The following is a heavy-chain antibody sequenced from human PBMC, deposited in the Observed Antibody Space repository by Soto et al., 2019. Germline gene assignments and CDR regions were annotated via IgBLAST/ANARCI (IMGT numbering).Heavy chain of an antibody. Sequence: PGGSLRLSCAASGFTFSSYAMSWVRQAPGKGLEWVSAISGSGGSTYYADSVKGRFTISRDNSKNTLYLQMNSLRAEDTAVYYCANHQNYFVSSTDPTAFDTWGQEKMLTISS. V-gene: IGHV3-23*01. D-gene: IGHD3-22*01. CDR1: GFTFSSYA. J-gene: IGHJ3*02. CDR3: ANHQNYFVSSTDPTAFDT. CDR2: ISGSGGST.